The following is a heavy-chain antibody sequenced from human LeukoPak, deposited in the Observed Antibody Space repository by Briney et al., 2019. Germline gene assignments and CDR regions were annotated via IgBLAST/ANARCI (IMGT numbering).Heavy chain of an antibody. CDR3: ARVGYSSSSFGYFQH. V-gene: IGHV1-69*04. Sequence: GSSVKVSCKASGGTFSSYAISWVRQAPGQGLEWMGRIIPILGIANYAQKFQGRVTITRDTSASTAYMELSSLRSEDTAVYYCARVGYSSSSFGYFQHWGQGTLVTVSS. D-gene: IGHD6-6*01. CDR2: IIPILGIA. J-gene: IGHJ1*01. CDR1: GGTFSSYA.